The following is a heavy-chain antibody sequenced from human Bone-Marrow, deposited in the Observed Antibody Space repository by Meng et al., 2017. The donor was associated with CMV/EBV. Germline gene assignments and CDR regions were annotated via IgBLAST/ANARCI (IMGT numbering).Heavy chain of an antibody. CDR3: ARDQGGRLGKNYYYYYGMDV. V-gene: IGHV1-69*10. CDR2: IIPILGIT. J-gene: IGHJ6*02. Sequence: SSVKVSCKASGYTFTGYYMHWVRQAPGQGLEWMGGIIPILGITNYAQKFQGRVTITADKSTSTAYMELSSLRSEDTAVYYCARDQGGRLGKNYYYYYGMDVWGQGTTVTVSS. D-gene: IGHD7-27*01. CDR1: GYTFTGYY.